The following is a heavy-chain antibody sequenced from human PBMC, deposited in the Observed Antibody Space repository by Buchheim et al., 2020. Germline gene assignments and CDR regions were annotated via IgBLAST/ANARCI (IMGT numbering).Heavy chain of an antibody. Sequence: EVQLLESGGGLVQPGGSLRLSCAASGFTFRSYAMSWVRQAPGKGLEWVSTISGSGGSTYYGDSVKGRFTISRDNPKTPPYLQMNSLRAEDTAVYYCAKARINMVLEELDYWGQGTL. V-gene: IGHV3-23*01. J-gene: IGHJ4*02. CDR2: ISGSGGST. CDR3: AKARINMVLEELDY. D-gene: IGHD3-10*01. CDR1: GFTFRSYA.